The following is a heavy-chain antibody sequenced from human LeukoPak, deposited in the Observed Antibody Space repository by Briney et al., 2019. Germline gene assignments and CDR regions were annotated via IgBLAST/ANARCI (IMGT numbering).Heavy chain of an antibody. CDR3: ARDSLYNFWSGYYHTTYYFDY. J-gene: IGHJ4*02. D-gene: IGHD3-3*01. CDR1: GGSIGSGNYY. V-gene: IGHV4-61*09. CDR2: IYTGGST. Sequence: SETLSLTCTVSGGSIGSGNYYWSWIRQPAGKGLEWIGHIYTGGSTNYNPSLKSRVTISVDTSKNQFSLNLSSMTAADTAVYYCARDSLYNFWSGYYHTTYYFDYWGQGTLVTVSS.